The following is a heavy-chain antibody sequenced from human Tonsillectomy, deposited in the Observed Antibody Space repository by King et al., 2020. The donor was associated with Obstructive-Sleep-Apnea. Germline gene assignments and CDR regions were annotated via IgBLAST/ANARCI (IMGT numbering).Heavy chain of an antibody. Sequence: VQLQQSGPGLVKPSQTLSLTCAISGDSVSSNSAAWNWIRQPPSRGLEWLGRTYYRSKWYNDYAVSVKGRITINPDTSKNQISMQLNSVTPEDTAVDYCARDSGIAVPGTLDYWGQGTLVTVSS. CDR2: TYYRSKWYN. J-gene: IGHJ4*02. D-gene: IGHD6-19*01. CDR1: GDSVSSNSAA. CDR3: ARDSGIAVPGTLDY. V-gene: IGHV6-1*01.